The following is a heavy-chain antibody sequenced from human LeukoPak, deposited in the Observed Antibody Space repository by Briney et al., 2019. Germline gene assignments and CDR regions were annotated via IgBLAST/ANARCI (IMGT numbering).Heavy chain of an antibody. CDR3: AREGVATISGALDY. J-gene: IGHJ4*02. D-gene: IGHD5-12*01. Sequence: SVKVSCKASGGTFSSYAISWVRQAPGQGLEWMGGIIPIFGTANYAQQFQGRVTITADKSTSTAYMELSSLRSEDTAVYYCAREGVATISGALDYWGQGTLVTVSS. CDR2: IIPIFGTA. CDR1: GGTFSSYA. V-gene: IGHV1-69*06.